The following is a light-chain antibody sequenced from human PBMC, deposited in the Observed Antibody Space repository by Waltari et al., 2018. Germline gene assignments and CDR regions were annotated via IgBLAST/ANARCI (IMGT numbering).Light chain of an antibody. CDR1: ALPKQY. V-gene: IGLV3-25*03. Sequence: SYELTQPPSVSVSPGQTARITFSGDALPKQYAYWYQQKPGQAPVLVIYKDSERPSGIPERFSGSSSGTTVTLTISGVQAEDEADYYCQSADSSGTHYVFGTGTKVTVL. CDR3: QSADSSGTHYV. CDR2: KDS. J-gene: IGLJ1*01.